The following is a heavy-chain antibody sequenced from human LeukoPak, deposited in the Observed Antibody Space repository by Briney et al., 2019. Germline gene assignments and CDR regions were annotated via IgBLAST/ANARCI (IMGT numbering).Heavy chain of an antibody. D-gene: IGHD4-17*01. J-gene: IGHJ5*02. CDR2: IYAGGST. V-gene: IGHV3-53*01. CDR3: AREEETVKAFGP. Sequence: GGSLRLSCAASGFTASSSYMNWVRQAPGKGLEWVSIIYAGGSTYYAGSVEGRFTISRDNSKNTLYLQMNSLRAEDTAVYYCAREEETVKAFGPWGQGTLVTVSS. CDR1: GFTASSSY.